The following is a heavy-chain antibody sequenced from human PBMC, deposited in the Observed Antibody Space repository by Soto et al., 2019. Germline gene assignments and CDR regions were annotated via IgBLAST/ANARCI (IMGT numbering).Heavy chain of an antibody. V-gene: IGHV1-69*13. CDR2: IIPIFGTA. CDR3: ARDKSRDEYFRH. J-gene: IGHJ1*01. Sequence: SVKVSCKASGGTFSSYAISWVREAPGQGLELMGGIIPIFGTANYAQKFQGRVTITADESTSTAYMELSSLRSEDTAVYYCARDKSRDEYFRHWGQGTLVTVSS. CDR1: GGTFSSYA.